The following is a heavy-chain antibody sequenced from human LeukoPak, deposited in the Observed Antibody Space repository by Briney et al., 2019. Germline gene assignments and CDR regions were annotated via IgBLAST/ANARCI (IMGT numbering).Heavy chain of an antibody. D-gene: IGHD5-12*01. CDR3: ATRTYSGYDWEFDY. CDR2: FDPEDGET. V-gene: IGHV1-24*01. Sequence: SVKLSSKVSRYTLTKLSMHWERQAAGKVLEWMGGFDPEDGETIYAQKFQGRVTMTEDTSTDTAYMELSSLRSEDTAVYYCATRTYSGYDWEFDYWGQGALVTVSS. J-gene: IGHJ4*02. CDR1: RYTLTKLS.